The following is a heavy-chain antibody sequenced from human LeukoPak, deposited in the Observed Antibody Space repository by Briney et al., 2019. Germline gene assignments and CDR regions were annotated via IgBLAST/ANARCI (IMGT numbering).Heavy chain of an antibody. CDR1: GFTFNTYS. CDR2: ISSSSTYI. Sequence: GGSLRLSCAASGFTFNTYSMNWVRQAPGKGLEWVSSISSSSTYIYNADSVKGRFTISRDNAKNSLYLQMNSLRAEDTAVYYCARNPPRGGGHSGFNDYWGQGTLVTVSS. D-gene: IGHD5-12*01. J-gene: IGHJ4*02. CDR3: ARNPPRGGGHSGFNDY. V-gene: IGHV3-21*01.